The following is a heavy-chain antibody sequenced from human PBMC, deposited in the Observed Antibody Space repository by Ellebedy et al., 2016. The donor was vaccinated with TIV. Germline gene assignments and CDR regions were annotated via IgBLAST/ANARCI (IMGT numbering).Heavy chain of an antibody. CDR2: INHSEST. CDR3: ASHRGSTYGPYDY. CDR1: GGSLSGHY. Sequence: MPSETLSLTCGIYGGSLSGHYWSWIRQPPGKGLEWIGEINHSESTNYNPSLKSRVTISVDTSKKQFSLKVNFVTAGDTAVYYCASHRGSTYGPYDYWGQGTLVTVSS. V-gene: IGHV4-34*01. D-gene: IGHD5-18*01. J-gene: IGHJ4*02.